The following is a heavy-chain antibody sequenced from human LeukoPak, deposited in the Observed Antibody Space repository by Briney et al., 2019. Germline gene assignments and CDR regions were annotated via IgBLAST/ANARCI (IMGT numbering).Heavy chain of an antibody. CDR1: GYTFTSYG. D-gene: IGHD1-20*01. J-gene: IGHJ3*02. CDR3: ASHRVYYNWKAWEVDDAFDI. Sequence: ASVKVSCKASGYTFTSYGISWLRQAPGQGLEWMGWISAYNGNTNYAQNLQVRVTMTTDTSTSTAYMELRSLRSDDTAVYYCASHRVYYNWKAWEVDDAFDIWGQGTMVTVSS. CDR2: ISAYNGNT. V-gene: IGHV1-18*01.